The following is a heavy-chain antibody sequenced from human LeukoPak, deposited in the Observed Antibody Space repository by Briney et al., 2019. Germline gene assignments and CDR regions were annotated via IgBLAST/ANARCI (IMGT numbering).Heavy chain of an antibody. J-gene: IGHJ4*02. CDR1: GGSISSSSYY. V-gene: IGHV4-39*01. CDR2: IYYSGST. D-gene: IGHD6-13*01. Sequence: PSETLSLTCTVSGGSISSSSYYWGWIRQPPGKGLEWIGSIYYSGSTYYNPSLKSRVTISVGTSKNQFSLKLSSVTAADTAVYYCARQRITAAGTCFDYWGQGTLVTVSS. CDR3: ARQRITAAGTCFDY.